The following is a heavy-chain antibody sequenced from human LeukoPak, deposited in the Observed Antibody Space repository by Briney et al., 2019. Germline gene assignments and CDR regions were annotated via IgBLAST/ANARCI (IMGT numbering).Heavy chain of an antibody. CDR2: IYESGSA. CDR3: AGHYGP. Sequence: KASETLSLTCTVSGGSISSSFNYWAWIRQPPGKGLEWIGSIYESGSAYYNPSLKSRITMSVDTSENQFSLKLTSVTAADTAVYYCAGHYGPWGQGTLVTVSS. D-gene: IGHD3-16*01. J-gene: IGHJ5*02. CDR1: GGSISSSFNY. V-gene: IGHV4-39*01.